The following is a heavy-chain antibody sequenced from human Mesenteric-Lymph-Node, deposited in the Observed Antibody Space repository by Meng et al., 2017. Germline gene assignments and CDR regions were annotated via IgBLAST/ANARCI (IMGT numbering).Heavy chain of an antibody. J-gene: IGHJ4*02. CDR1: GFTFSTYA. D-gene: IGHD1-26*01. CDR3: ARDRGWELLGYFDH. V-gene: IGHV3-23*01. CDR2: VVAGGLTT. Sequence: GESLKISCAASGFTFSTYAMTWVRQAPGKGLEWVSSVVAGGLTTYYADSVKGRFTISTDNSNDTLFLQMDSLRDEDTAMYYCARDRGWELLGYFDHWGQGTLVTVSS.